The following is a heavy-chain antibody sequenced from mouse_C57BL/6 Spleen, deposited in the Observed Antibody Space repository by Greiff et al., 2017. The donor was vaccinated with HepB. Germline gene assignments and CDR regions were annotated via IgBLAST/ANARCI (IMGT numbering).Heavy chain of an antibody. V-gene: IGHV1-26*01. Sequence: EVQLQQSGPELVKPGASVKISCKASGYTFTDYYMNWVKQSHGKSLEWIGDINPNNGGTSYNQKFKGKATLTVDKSSSTAYMELRSLTSEDSAVYYCASGDIATMITKAHWYFDVWGTGTTVTVSS. CDR3: ASGDIATMITKAHWYFDV. D-gene: IGHD2-4*01. CDR2: INPNNGGT. CDR1: GYTFTDYY. J-gene: IGHJ1*03.